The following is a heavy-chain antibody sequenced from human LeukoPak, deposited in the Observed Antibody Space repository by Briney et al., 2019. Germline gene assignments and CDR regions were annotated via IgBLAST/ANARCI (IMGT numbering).Heavy chain of an antibody. J-gene: IGHJ4*02. CDR3: ARRDDSSGWYLGGPLDY. V-gene: IGHV1-18*01. CDR2: ISAYNGNT. Sequence: GASVKVSCKASGGTFSSYTISWVRQAPGQGLEWMGWISAYNGNTNYAQKLQGRVTMTTDTSTSTAYMELRSLRSDDTAVYYCARRDDSSGWYLGGPLDYWGQGTLVTVSS. CDR1: GGTFSSYT. D-gene: IGHD6-19*01.